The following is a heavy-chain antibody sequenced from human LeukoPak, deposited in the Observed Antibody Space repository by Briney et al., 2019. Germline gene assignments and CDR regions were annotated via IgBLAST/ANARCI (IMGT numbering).Heavy chain of an antibody. Sequence: PSETLFLTCTVSGGSISGYYWTWIRLPPGKGLEWIGYIFSSGNTDYNPYLESRVAISLDMSNSQFSLRLESVTAADTAVYFCARGRRSVSYYWFDPWGQGTLVTVSS. CDR3: ARGRRSVSYYWFDP. J-gene: IGHJ5*02. D-gene: IGHD1-26*01. CDR2: IFSSGNT. CDR1: GGSISGYY. V-gene: IGHV4-59*01.